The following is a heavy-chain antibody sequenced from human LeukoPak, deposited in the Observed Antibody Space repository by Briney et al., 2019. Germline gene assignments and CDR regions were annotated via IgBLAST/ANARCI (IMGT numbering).Heavy chain of an antibody. J-gene: IGHJ6*02. CDR3: ASSVPAAKFYYYGMDV. D-gene: IGHD2-2*01. CDR1: GFTFSSYS. Sequence: GGSLRLSCAASGFTFSSYSMNWVRQAPGKGLEWVSSISSSSYIYYADSVKGRFTISRDNAKNSLYLQMNSLRAEDTAVYYCASSVPAAKFYYYGMDVWGQGTTVTVSS. V-gene: IGHV3-21*01. CDR2: ISSSSYI.